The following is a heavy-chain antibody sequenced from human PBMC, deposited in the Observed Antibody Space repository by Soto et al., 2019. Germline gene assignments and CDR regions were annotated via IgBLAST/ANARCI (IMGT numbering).Heavy chain of an antibody. CDR1: GYIFTSYW. CDR3: SGHIGITIQDY. CDR2: IDPSDSYT. J-gene: IGHJ4*02. D-gene: IGHD3-3*01. Sequence: GESLKISCKASGYIFTSYWVTWVRQMPGKGLEWMGRIDPSDSYTNYSPSFQGHVTISADKSITTAYLHWTSLEASDTAMYYCSGHIGITIQDYWGQGTLVTVSS. V-gene: IGHV5-10-1*01.